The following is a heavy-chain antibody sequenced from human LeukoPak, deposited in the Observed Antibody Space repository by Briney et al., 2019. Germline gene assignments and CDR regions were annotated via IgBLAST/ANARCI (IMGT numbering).Heavy chain of an antibody. D-gene: IGHD6-13*01. CDR3: AKASGYSSSWYKTPFDY. CDR1: GFTFSSYA. Sequence: GGSLRLSCAASGFTFSSYAMHWVRQAPGKGLEWVAVISYDGSNKYYADSVKGRFTISRDNSKNTLYLQMNSLRAEDTAVYYCAKASGYSSSWYKTPFDYWGQGTLVTVSS. CDR2: ISYDGSNK. V-gene: IGHV3-30*04. J-gene: IGHJ4*02.